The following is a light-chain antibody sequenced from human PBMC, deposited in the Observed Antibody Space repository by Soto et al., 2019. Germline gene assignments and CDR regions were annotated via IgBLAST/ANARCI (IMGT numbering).Light chain of an antibody. Sequence: DIQMTQSPSSLSASVGDRVTITCRASQSISSYLNWYQQKPGKAPKLLIYAASSFQSGVPSRLSGRGSETDFTLTISSLQPEDFATYYCQQSYSTPPTFGQGTKVEIK. V-gene: IGKV1-39*01. J-gene: IGKJ1*01. CDR1: QSISSY. CDR2: AAS. CDR3: QQSYSTPPT.